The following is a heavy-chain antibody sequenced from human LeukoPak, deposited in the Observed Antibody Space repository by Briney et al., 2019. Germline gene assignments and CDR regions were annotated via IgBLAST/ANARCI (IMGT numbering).Heavy chain of an antibody. CDR2: ISGSGGST. CDR3: AKDRGYSYGYMDV. J-gene: IGHJ6*04. D-gene: IGHD5-18*01. CDR1: GFTFSSYA. Sequence: GGSLRLSCAASGFTFSSYAISWVRQAPGKGLEWVSAISGSGGSTYYADSVKGRFTISRDNSKNTLYLQMNSLRAEDTAVYYCAKDRGYSYGYMDVWGKGTTVTVSS. V-gene: IGHV3-23*01.